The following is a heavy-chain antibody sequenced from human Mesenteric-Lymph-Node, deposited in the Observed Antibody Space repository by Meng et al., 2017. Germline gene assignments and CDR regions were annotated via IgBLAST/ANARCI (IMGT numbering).Heavy chain of an antibody. Sequence: QVQLQQWGAGLLKPSETLSLTCAVYGGSFSGYYWSWIRQPPGKGLEWIGEIFHIGSTNYNPSLKSRVIISVDRSKNEFSLKVTSVTAADTAVYYCARVDESSGSNLDLWGRGTLVTVSS. J-gene: IGHJ2*01. CDR1: GGSFSGYY. CDR3: ARVDESSGSNLDL. D-gene: IGHD3-22*01. V-gene: IGHV4-34*12. CDR2: IFHIGST.